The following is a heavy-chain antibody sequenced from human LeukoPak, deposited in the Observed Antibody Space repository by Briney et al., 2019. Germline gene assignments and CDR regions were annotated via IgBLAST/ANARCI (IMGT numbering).Heavy chain of an antibody. J-gene: IGHJ6*02. CDR3: ARDRGLPFYYYGMDV. CDR2: IYYSGST. Sequence: SETPSLTCTVSGGSISSYYWSWIRQPPGKGLEWIGYIYYSGSTNYNPSLKSRVTISVDTSKNQFSLKLSSVTAADTAVYYCARDRGLPFYYYGMDVWGQGTTVTVSS. CDR1: GGSISSYY. D-gene: IGHD4-17*01. V-gene: IGHV4-59*01.